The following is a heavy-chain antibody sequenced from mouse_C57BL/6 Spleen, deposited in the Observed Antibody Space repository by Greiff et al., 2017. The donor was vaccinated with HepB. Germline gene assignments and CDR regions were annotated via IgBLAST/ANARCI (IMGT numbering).Heavy chain of an antibody. V-gene: IGHV1-50*01. J-gene: IGHJ4*01. CDR3: ARELGRGYAMDY. D-gene: IGHD4-1*01. CDR2: IDPSDSYT. CDR1: GYTFTSYW. Sequence: QVQLQQPGAELVKPGASVKLSCKASGYTFTSYWMQWVKQRPGQGLEWIGEIDPSDSYTNYNQKFKGKATLTVDTSSSTAYMQRSSLTSEDSAVYYCARELGRGYAMDYWGQVTSVTVSS.